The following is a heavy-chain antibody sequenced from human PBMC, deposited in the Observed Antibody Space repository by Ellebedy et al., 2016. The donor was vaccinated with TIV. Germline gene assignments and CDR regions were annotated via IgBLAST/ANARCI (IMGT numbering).Heavy chain of an antibody. J-gene: IGHJ6*02. V-gene: IGHV4-38-2*02. D-gene: IGHD3-3*01. Sequence: MPSETLSLTCTVSGYSISSGYYWGWIRQPPGKGLEWIGTIYHSGSTYYNSSLKSRVTISVDTSKNQFSLKLSSVTAADTAVYYCARDYYDFWSGYYKGYGMDVWGQGTTVTVSS. CDR2: IYHSGST. CDR1: GYSISSGYY. CDR3: ARDYYDFWSGYYKGYGMDV.